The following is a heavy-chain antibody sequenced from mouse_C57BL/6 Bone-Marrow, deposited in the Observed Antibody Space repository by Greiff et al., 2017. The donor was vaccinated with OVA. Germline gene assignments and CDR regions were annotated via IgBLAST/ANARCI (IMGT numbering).Heavy chain of an antibody. CDR1: GYTFTDYN. CDR2: INPNNGGT. V-gene: IGHV1-18*01. D-gene: IGHD1-1*01. Sequence: EVQLQESGPELVKPGASVKIPCKASGYTFTDYNMDWVKQSHGKSLEWIGDINPNNGGTIYNQKFKGKATLTVDKSSSTAYMELRSLTSEDTAVYYCAREIYYYGSRHWYFDVWGTGTTVTVSS. J-gene: IGHJ1*03. CDR3: AREIYYYGSRHWYFDV.